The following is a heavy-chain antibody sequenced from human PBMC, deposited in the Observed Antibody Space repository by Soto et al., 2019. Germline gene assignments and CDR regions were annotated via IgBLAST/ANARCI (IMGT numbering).Heavy chain of an antibody. J-gene: IGHJ4*02. CDR3: AVTTPPYYFDY. CDR2: IYYSGST. CDR1: GGPISSYY. D-gene: IGHD2-21*02. V-gene: IGHV4-59*01. Sequence: SETLSLTCTVSGGPISSYYWSWIRQPPGKGLEWIGYIYYSGSTNYNPSLKSRVTISVDTSKNQFSLKLSSVTAADTAVYYCAVTTPPYYFDYWGQGTLVTVSS.